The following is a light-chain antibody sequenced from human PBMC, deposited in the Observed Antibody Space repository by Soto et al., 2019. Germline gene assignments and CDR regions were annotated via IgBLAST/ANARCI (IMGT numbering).Light chain of an antibody. Sequence: DIQLTQSPSFLSASVGDRVTITCRASQGISSYLAWFQQKPGNAPKLLIYAASTLQSGVPSRFSGSGSGTEFTLTISSLQPEDFATYYCQQLNNYPLTFGGGTKVEIK. CDR2: AAS. CDR3: QQLNNYPLT. CDR1: QGISSY. J-gene: IGKJ4*01. V-gene: IGKV1-9*01.